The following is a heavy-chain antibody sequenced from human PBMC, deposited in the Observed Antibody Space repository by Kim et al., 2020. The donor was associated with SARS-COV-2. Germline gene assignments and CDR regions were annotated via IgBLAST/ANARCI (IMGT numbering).Heavy chain of an antibody. V-gene: IGHV5-10-1*01. Sequence: GASLQISCKGSGYSFTSYWISWVRQMPGKGLEWMGRIDPSYSYTNYSPSFQGHVTISADKSISTAYLQWSSLKASDTAMYYCAKANIVVVPAARYGMDVWGQGTTVTVSS. CDR3: AKANIVVVPAARYGMDV. CDR1: GYSFTSYW. D-gene: IGHD2-2*01. CDR2: IDPSYSYT. J-gene: IGHJ6*02.